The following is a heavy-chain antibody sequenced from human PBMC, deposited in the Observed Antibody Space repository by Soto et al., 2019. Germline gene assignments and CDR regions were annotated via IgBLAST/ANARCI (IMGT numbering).Heavy chain of an antibody. CDR1: GYTLTELS. V-gene: IGHV1-24*01. D-gene: IGHD6-13*01. CDR3: ATDPGISAAGTGTSYYYGMDG. Sequence: ASVKVSCKVSGYTLTELSMHWVRQAPGKGLEWMGGFDPEDGETIYAQKFQGRVTMTEDTSTDTAYMELSSLRSEDTAVYYCATDPGISAAGTGTSYYYGMDGWGQGTTVTVSS. J-gene: IGHJ6*02. CDR2: FDPEDGET.